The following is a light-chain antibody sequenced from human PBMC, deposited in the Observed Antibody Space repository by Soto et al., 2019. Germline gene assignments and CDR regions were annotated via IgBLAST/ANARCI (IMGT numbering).Light chain of an antibody. J-gene: IGLJ3*02. CDR2: GNS. Sequence: VLTQPPSVSGAPGQRVTISCTGSSSNIGAGYDVHWYQQLPGTAPKLLIYGNSNRPSGVPDRFSGSKSGTSASLAITGLQAEDEADYYCQSYDSSLSGWVFGGGTQLTVL. CDR3: QSYDSSLSGWV. V-gene: IGLV1-40*01. CDR1: SSNIGAGYD.